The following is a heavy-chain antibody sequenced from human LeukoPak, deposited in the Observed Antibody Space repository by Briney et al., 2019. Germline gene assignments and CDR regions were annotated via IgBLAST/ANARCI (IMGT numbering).Heavy chain of an antibody. V-gene: IGHV3-48*01. CDR3: AKDASSWFLAVTPNWFDP. CDR1: GFTFSSHS. CDR2: IRSSSSTI. D-gene: IGHD6-13*01. J-gene: IGHJ5*02. Sequence: PGGSLRLSCAASGFTFSSHSMNWVRQAPGKGLEWVSYIRSSSSTILYADSVKGRFTISRDNAKNSLYLQMNSLRPEDTAVYYCAKDASSWFLAVTPNWFDPWGQGTLVTVSS.